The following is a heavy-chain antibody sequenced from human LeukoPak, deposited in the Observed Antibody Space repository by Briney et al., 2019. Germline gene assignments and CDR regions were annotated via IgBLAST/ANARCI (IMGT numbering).Heavy chain of an antibody. V-gene: IGHV3-48*02. CDR3: ARHYGDHFDY. CDR2: INTSRSTR. J-gene: IGHJ4*02. Sequence: PGGSLRLSCAVSGFTFSSYSMNWVRQAPGKGLEWVSYINTSRSTRYYADSVKGRFTISRDNAKNSLFLQMNSLRDEDTAVYYCARHYGDHFDYWGQGTLVTVSS. CDR1: GFTFSSYS. D-gene: IGHD4-17*01.